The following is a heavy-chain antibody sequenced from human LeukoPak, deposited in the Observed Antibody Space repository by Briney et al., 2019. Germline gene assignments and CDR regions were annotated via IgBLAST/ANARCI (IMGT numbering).Heavy chain of an antibody. Sequence: SVKVSCKASGGTFSSYAISWVRQAPGQGLEWMGRIIPIFGTANYAQKFQGRVTITTDESTSTAYMELSSLRFEDTAVYYCASGASGGSWFPFDYWGQGTLVTVSS. CDR2: IIPIFGTA. J-gene: IGHJ4*02. CDR3: ASGASGGSWFPFDY. V-gene: IGHV1-69*05. CDR1: GGTFSSYA. D-gene: IGHD6-13*01.